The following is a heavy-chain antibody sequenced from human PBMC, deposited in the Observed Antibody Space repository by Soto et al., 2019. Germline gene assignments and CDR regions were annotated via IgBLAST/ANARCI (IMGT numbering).Heavy chain of an antibody. J-gene: IGHJ6*02. Sequence: PSETLSLTCTVSCGSIISISYYCVWIRQPPGKGLEWIGSIYYSGSTYYNPSLKSRVTISVDTSKNQFSLKLSSVTAADTAVYYCYSVRDYYYYGMDVWGQGTTVTVSS. CDR2: IYYSGST. V-gene: IGHV4-39*01. CDR1: CGSIISISYY. D-gene: IGHD3-10*02. CDR3: YSVRDYYYYGMDV.